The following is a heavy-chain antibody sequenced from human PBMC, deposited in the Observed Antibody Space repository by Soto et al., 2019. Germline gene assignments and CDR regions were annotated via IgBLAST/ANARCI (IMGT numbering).Heavy chain of an antibody. D-gene: IGHD6-6*01. Sequence: SETLSLTCTVSGGSIGSYYWSWIGQPPGKGLEWIGYIYYSGSTNYNPSLKSRVTISVDTSKNQFSLKLSSVTAADTAVYYCARSYSSYVCDWFDSWGQGTLVTVSS. V-gene: IGHV4-59*01. CDR3: ARSYSSYVCDWFDS. CDR2: IYYSGST. J-gene: IGHJ5*01. CDR1: GGSIGSYY.